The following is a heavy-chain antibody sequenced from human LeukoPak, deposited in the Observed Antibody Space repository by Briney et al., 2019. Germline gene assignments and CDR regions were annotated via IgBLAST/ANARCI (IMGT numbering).Heavy chain of an antibody. CDR2: IYYSGSA. CDR1: GGSLSSGDYY. V-gene: IGHV4-30-4*08. D-gene: IGHD2-2*01. Sequence: TLSLTCTASGGSLSSGDYYWSWIRQPPGKGLEWIGYIYYSGSAYYNPSLKSRLTISVDTSKNQFSLTLSSVTAADTAVYYCARDFSSTSCIDYWGQGTLVTVSS. J-gene: IGHJ4*02. CDR3: ARDFSSTSCIDY.